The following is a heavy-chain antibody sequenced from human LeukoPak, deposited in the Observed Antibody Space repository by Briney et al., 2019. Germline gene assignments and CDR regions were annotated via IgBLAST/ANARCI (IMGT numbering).Heavy chain of an antibody. D-gene: IGHD2-2*01. CDR2: IYHSGST. CDR3: ARHYCSSTSCYFFYWFDP. V-gene: IGHV4-4*02. CDR1: GGSISSSNW. J-gene: IGHJ5*02. Sequence: SGTLSLTCAVSGGSISSSNWWSWVRQPPGKGLEWIGEIYHSGSTNYNPSLKSRVTISVDTSKNQFSLKLSSVTAADTAVYYCARHYCSSTSCYFFYWFDPWGQGTLVTVSS.